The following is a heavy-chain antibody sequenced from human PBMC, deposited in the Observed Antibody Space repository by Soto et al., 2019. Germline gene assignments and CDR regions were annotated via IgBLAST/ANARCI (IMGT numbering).Heavy chain of an antibody. CDR2: VYNSGST. V-gene: IGHV4-59*01. Sequence: PSETLSLTCTVSGCSMSSNYWTWIRQPPGKGLEWIGYVYNSGSTNYNPSLKSRVTISEDTSESQFSLKVNSMTAADTAVYYCARYRREAVAGYTLDNWGQGILVTVSS. CDR1: GCSMSSNY. CDR3: ARYRREAVAGYTLDN. J-gene: IGHJ4*02. D-gene: IGHD6-13*01.